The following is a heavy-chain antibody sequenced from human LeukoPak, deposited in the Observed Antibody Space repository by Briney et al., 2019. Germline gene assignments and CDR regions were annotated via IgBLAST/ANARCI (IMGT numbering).Heavy chain of an antibody. J-gene: IGHJ4*02. V-gene: IGHV3-9*01. CDR2: ISWNSGSI. D-gene: IGHD2-21*02. Sequence: GGSLRLSCAASGFTFSSYAMSWVRQAPGKGLEWVSGISWNSGSIGYADSVKGRFTISRDNAKNSLYLQMNSLRAEDTALYYCAKAMGYCGGDCYSGAFDYWGQGTLVTVSS. CDR3: AKAMGYCGGDCYSGAFDY. CDR1: GFTFSSYA.